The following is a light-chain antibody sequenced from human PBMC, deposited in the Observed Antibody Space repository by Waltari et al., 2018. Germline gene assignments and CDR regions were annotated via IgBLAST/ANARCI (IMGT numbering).Light chain of an antibody. CDR1: SGSLASTH. CDR3: QSFQNSQTV. V-gene: IGLV6-57*02. Sequence: NFMLTQPHSVSESPGKTVTISYTASSGSLASTHVQWHQRRPDSAPKTLIYEDNKRPSGVPDRFSGSIDSSSNSASLTISGLKTEDEADYYCQSFQNSQTVFGGGTKLTVL. CDR2: EDN. J-gene: IGLJ3*02.